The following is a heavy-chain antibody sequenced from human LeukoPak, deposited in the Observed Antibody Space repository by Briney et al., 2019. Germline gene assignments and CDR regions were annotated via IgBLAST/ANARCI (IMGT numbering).Heavy chain of an antibody. V-gene: IGHV5-51*01. Sequence: GASLQISCKGCGYSCTSYWNGGGRHMPREGLEWMGIIYPGDSNTSYSPSFQGQVTISVDKSISHAYLQLSRVKASDTAMYYCWVDSGGSGSYSVNRRRLYDAFDIWGQGTMVTVSS. CDR3: WVDSGGSGSYSVNRRRLYDAFDI. D-gene: IGHD3-10*01. CDR1: GYSCTSYW. CDR2: IYPGDSNT. J-gene: IGHJ3*02.